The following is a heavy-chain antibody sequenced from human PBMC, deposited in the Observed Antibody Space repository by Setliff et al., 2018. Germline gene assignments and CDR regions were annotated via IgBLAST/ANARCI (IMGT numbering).Heavy chain of an antibody. V-gene: IGHV1-18*01. CDR1: GYIFKSYG. Sequence: ASVKVSCKASGYIFKSYGISWVRQAPGQGLEWMGWISSYNDVTNYAQSFQGRVTMTTDTSKSAAYMDLRGLRSDDTAVYYCAISTLSICSGGSCPNAFEVWGQGTMVTVS. CDR2: ISSYNDVT. J-gene: IGHJ3*01. CDR3: AISTLSICSGGSCPNAFEV. D-gene: IGHD2-15*01.